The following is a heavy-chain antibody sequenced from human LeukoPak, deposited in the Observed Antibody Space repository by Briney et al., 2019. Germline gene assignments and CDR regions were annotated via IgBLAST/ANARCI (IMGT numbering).Heavy chain of an antibody. CDR1: GFTFSSYA. CDR2: ISYDGSNK. V-gene: IGHV3-30-3*01. D-gene: IGHD6-13*01. J-gene: IGHJ6*02. CDR3: ARARYSSSWSSSYYYYYGMDV. Sequence: SGRSLRLSCAASGFTFSSYAMHWVRQAPGKGLEWVAVISYDGSNKYYADSVKGRFTISRDHSKNTLYLQMTSLRAEDPAVYYCARARYSSSWSSSYYYYYGMDVWGQGTTVTVSS.